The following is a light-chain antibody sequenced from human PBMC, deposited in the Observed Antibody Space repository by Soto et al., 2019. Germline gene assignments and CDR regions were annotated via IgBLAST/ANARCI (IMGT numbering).Light chain of an antibody. Sequence: DIQMTQSPSSLSASVGDRVAITCRSSQSISDYLNWYQQKPGKALKLVIYGASNLQSGVPARFSGSGSGSDFTLTISGLQPDDFAIYFCQQSYSLPLTFGPGTKVDV. J-gene: IGKJ3*01. CDR1: QSISDY. V-gene: IGKV1-39*01. CDR2: GAS. CDR3: QQSYSLPLT.